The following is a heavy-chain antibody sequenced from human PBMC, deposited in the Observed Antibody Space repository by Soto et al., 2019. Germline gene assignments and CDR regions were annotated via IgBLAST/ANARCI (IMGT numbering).Heavy chain of an antibody. CDR3: AREDPYCSGGSCYSRDLDY. D-gene: IGHD2-15*01. V-gene: IGHV3-21*01. CDR2: ISSSSSYI. J-gene: IGHJ4*02. CDR1: GFTFSSYS. Sequence: GGSLRLSCAASGFTFSSYSMNWVRQAPGKGLEWVSSISSSSSYIYYADSVKGRFTISRDNAKNSLYLQMNSLRAEDTAVYYCAREDPYCSGGSCYSRDLDYWGQGTLVTVSS.